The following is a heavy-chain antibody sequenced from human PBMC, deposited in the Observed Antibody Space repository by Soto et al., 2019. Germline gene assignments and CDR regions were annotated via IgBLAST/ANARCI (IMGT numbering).Heavy chain of an antibody. D-gene: IGHD1-26*01. Sequence: SETLSLTCTVSGGSMSSYYWTWLRQSPGRGLEWIGYIYESGRTYYKPSLKSRASISMDKSRNQFSVRLTSVTAADTAVYFCARGDRYSGSFSDYFDPWGQGTLVTVSS. CDR1: GGSMSSYY. J-gene: IGHJ5*02. CDR2: IYESGRT. CDR3: ARGDRYSGSFSDYFDP. V-gene: IGHV4-59*12.